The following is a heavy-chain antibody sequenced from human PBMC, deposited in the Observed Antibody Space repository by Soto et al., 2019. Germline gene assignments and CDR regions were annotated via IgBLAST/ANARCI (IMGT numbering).Heavy chain of an antibody. J-gene: IGHJ3*02. CDR1: GFTFSSYS. CDR2: ISSSSSTI. Sequence: GGSLRLSCAASGFTFSSYSMNWVRQAPGKGLEWVLYISSSSSTIYYADSVKGRFTISRDNAKNSLYLQMNSLRAEDTAVYYCARENIVVVVAANPGRDAFDIWGQGTMVTVSS. V-gene: IGHV3-48*01. CDR3: ARENIVVVVAANPGRDAFDI. D-gene: IGHD2-15*01.